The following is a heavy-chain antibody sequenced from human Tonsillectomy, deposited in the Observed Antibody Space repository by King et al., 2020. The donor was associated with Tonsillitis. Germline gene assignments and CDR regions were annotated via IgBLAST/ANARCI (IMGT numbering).Heavy chain of an antibody. CDR3: ARVGYSSWDFDY. V-gene: IGHV4-61*01. J-gene: IGHJ4*02. D-gene: IGHD6-13*01. Sequence: QLQESGPGLVKPSETLSLTCTVSGGSVSRGSYYWSWIRQPPGKGLEWIGYIYYSGGTNYHPSLKSRVTISVDTSKNQFSLKLSSVTAADTAVYYCARVGYSSWDFDYWGQGTLVTVSS. CDR2: IYYSGGT. CDR1: GGSVSRGSYY.